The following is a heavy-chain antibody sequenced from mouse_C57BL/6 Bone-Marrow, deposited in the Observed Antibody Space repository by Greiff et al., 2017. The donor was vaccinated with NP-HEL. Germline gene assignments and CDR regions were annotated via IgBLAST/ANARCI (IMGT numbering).Heavy chain of an antibody. V-gene: IGHV1-64*01. CDR2: IHPNSGST. CDR3: ARKEGYYEDAMDD. D-gene: IGHD2-4*01. J-gene: IGHJ4*01. Sequence: VQLQQPGAELVKPGASVKFSCNASGYTFTSYWMHWVKQRPGQGLEWIGMIHPNSGSTNYNDNFKSKATLTVDKSSSTAYMQLSSLTSEDSAVYYCARKEGYYEDAMDDWGQGTSVTGSS. CDR1: GYTFTSYW.